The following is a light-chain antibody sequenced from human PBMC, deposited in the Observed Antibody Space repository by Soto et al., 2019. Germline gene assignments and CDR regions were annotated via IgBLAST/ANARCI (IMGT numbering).Light chain of an antibody. CDR2: GAS. Sequence: EIVMTQSPATLSASPGERATLSCRASESVYSKLAWYQQKPGQAPRLLISGASTRATGIPAGFSGSGPGTEFTLTISSLQSEDFAVYYCQQYYDWHLTFGGGTKVDIK. J-gene: IGKJ4*01. V-gene: IGKV3-15*01. CDR1: ESVYSK. CDR3: QQYYDWHLT.